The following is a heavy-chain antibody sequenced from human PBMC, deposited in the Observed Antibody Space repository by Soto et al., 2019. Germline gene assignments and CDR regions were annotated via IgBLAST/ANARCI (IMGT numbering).Heavy chain of an antibody. CDR1: GYTFNTYF. CDR3: ARDTGNSFDY. Sequence: HVQLVQSGGELKKPGASVKVSCNTSGYTFNTYFITWVRQAPGQGLEWMGWISQHNGNTNYAEKFQGRVTMTADTITKTAYMELRNLRIDDTAVYYCARDTGNSFDYWGQGTPVTVSS. CDR2: ISQHNGNT. J-gene: IGHJ4*02. V-gene: IGHV1-18*01.